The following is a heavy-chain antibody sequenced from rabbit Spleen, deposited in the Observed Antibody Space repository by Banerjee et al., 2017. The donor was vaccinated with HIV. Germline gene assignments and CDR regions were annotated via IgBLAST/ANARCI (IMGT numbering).Heavy chain of an antibody. J-gene: IGHJ4*01. Sequence: QSLEESGGDLVKPGASLTLTCTASGVSFIAGYYMCWLRQAPGKGLEWIACIHGGSSGTTYYASWAKGRFTISKASSTTVTLQMTSLSAADTATYFCARDLDGVIGWNFGWWGPGTLVTVS. CDR1: GVSFIAGYY. CDR2: IHGGSSGTT. CDR3: ARDLDGVIGWNFGW. D-gene: IGHD1-1*01. V-gene: IGHV1S40*01.